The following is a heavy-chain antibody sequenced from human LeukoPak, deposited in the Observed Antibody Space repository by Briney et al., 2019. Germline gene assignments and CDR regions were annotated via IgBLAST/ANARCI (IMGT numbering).Heavy chain of an antibody. V-gene: IGHV4-34*01. CDR1: GGSFSGYY. Sequence: TSETLSLTCAVYGGSFSGYYWSWIRQPPGKGLEWIGEINHSGSTNYNPSLKSRVTISVDTSKNQFSLKLSSVIAADTAVYYCAREVLWFGDPRCWFDPWGQGTLVTVSS. D-gene: IGHD3-10*01. CDR2: INHSGST. CDR3: AREVLWFGDPRCWFDP. J-gene: IGHJ5*02.